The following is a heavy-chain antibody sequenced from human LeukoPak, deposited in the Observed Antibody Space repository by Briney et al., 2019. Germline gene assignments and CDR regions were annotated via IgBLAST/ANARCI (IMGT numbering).Heavy chain of an antibody. CDR3: SRDLPYSSSWESIDY. V-gene: IGHV1-18*01. J-gene: IGHJ4*02. CDR1: GYTLTSYG. D-gene: IGHD6-13*01. Sequence: ASVKVSCKAYGYTLTSYGINWLRQAPGQGPEWMGWRSANNGNTKYAQNLQGRVTMTTDTSTSTAYMELRSLRSDDTAVYYCSRDLPYSSSWESIDYWGQGTLVTVSS. CDR2: RSANNGNT.